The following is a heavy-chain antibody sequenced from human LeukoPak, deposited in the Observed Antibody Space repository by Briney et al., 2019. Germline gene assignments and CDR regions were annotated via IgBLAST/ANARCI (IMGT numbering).Heavy chain of an antibody. J-gene: IGHJ4*02. CDR2: INHSGIT. Sequence: SETLSLTCTVDGGSFSDYYWSWIRQPPGKGLEWIGEINHSGITNHNPSLKSRVTISVDTSKNEISLKVTSVSAADTAVYYCASVALATTNFNYWGQGILVTVSS. CDR1: GGSFSDYY. D-gene: IGHD5-24*01. V-gene: IGHV4-34*01. CDR3: ASVALATTNFNY.